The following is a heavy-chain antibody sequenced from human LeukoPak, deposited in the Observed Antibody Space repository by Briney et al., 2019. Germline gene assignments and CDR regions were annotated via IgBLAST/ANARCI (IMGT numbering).Heavy chain of an antibody. J-gene: IGHJ3*02. Sequence: VASVKVSCKASGGTFSSYAISWVRQAPGQGLEWMGRIIPILGIANYAQKFQGRVTITADKSTSTVYMELSSLRSEDTAVYYCARERITMIVVVITIGQDAFDIRGQGTMVTVSS. V-gene: IGHV1-69*04. D-gene: IGHD3-22*01. CDR2: IIPILGIA. CDR3: ARERITMIVVVITIGQDAFDI. CDR1: GGTFSSYA.